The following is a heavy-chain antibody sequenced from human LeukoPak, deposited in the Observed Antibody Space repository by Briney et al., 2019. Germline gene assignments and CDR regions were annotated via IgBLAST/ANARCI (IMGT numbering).Heavy chain of an antibody. J-gene: IGHJ5*02. CDR2: IWYDGSNK. CDR1: GFTFSSYG. V-gene: IGHV3-33*01. CDR3: ASRGSQSGYFLWFDP. D-gene: IGHD3-3*01. Sequence: GGSLRLSCAASGFTFSSYGMHWVRQAPGKGLEWVAVIWYDGSNKYYADSVKGRFTISRDNSKNTLYLQMNSLRAEDTAVYYCASRGSQSGYFLWFDPWGQGTLVTVSS.